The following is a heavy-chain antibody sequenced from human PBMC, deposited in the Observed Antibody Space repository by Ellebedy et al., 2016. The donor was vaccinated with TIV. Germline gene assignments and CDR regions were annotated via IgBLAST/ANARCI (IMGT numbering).Heavy chain of an antibody. CDR2: IDPSDSYT. CDR3: AYQTSYDILTGC. D-gene: IGHD3-9*01. Sequence: GESLKISXKGSGYSFTSYWISWVRQMPGKGLEWMGRIDPSDSYTNYSPSFQGHVTISADKSISTAYLQWSSLKASDTAMYYCAYQTSYDILTGCWGQGTLVTVSS. V-gene: IGHV5-10-1*01. J-gene: IGHJ4*02. CDR1: GYSFTSYW.